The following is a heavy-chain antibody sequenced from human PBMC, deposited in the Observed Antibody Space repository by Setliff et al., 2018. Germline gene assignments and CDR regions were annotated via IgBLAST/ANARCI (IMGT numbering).Heavy chain of an antibody. D-gene: IGHD2-15*01. CDR3: ARVRDCSGGICHRGFHHYMDV. CDR2: IIPMFGTT. CDR1: GGTFSSYA. J-gene: IGHJ6*03. Sequence: VASVKVSCKASGGTFSSYAIDWVRQAPGQGLEWMGGIIPMFGTTNYAQRFRGRVTITADESTTTAYLELSSLRSEDTAVYYCARVRDCSGGICHRGFHHYMDVWGKGTTVTVSS. V-gene: IGHV1-69*13.